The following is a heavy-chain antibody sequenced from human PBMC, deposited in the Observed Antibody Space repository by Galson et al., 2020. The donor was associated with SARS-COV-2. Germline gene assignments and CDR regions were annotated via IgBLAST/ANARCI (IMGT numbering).Heavy chain of an antibody. CDR2: IDWDDDQ. CDR1: GFSLSTSGMC. D-gene: IGHD3-9*01. J-gene: IGHJ6*02. CDR3: ARTHYYILTGYYFGMDV. Sequence: SGPTLVKPTQTLTLTCTFSGFSLSTSGMCVSWIRQPPGKALEWLALIDWDDDQYYSTSLKTRLTISKDTSKNQVVLTMTNMDPVDTATYYCARTHYYILTGYYFGMDVWGQGTTVTVSS. V-gene: IGHV2-70*01.